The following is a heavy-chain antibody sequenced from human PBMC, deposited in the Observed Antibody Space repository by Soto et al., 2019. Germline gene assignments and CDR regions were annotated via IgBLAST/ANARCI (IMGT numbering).Heavy chain of an antibody. CDR3: ARVRGSYGMDV. CDR2: IIPILGIA. V-gene: IGHV1-69*02. CDR1: GGTFSSYT. Sequence: QVQLVQSGAEVKKPGSSVKVSCKASGGTFSSYTISWVRQAPGQGLEWMGRIIPILGIANYAQKFQGRVTITADKSTSTAYMELSSLRSEDTAVYYWARVRGSYGMDVWGQGTTVTVSS. D-gene: IGHD3-10*01. J-gene: IGHJ6*02.